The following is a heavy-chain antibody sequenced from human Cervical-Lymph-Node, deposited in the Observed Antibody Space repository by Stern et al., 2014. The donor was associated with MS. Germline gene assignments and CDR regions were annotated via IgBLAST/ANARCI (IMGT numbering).Heavy chain of an antibody. D-gene: IGHD3-10*01. Sequence: EVQLEESGGGLVQPGRSLRISCEASGFTFDDHAMHWVRQAPGQGLEWVSHISWKSGVIDYADSVKGRFTISRDNAKNSLYLDMSSLRVEDTALYYCAKDYASGSSFFDSWGQGTLVTVSS. V-gene: IGHV3-9*01. CDR3: AKDYASGSSFFDS. J-gene: IGHJ4*02. CDR2: ISWKSGVI. CDR1: GFTFDDHA.